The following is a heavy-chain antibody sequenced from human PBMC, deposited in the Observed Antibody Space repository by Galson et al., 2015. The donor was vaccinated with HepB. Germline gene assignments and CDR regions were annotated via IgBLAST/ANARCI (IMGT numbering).Heavy chain of an antibody. Sequence: SLRLSCAASGFTFSNYKMNWVRQAPGKGLEWVSYISSTSSTIYYADSVKGRFTISRDNVKNSLYLQMNSLRDEDTAAYYCARDLRYFHFWSSSYYFDYWGQGTLVTVSS. J-gene: IGHJ4*02. V-gene: IGHV3-48*02. D-gene: IGHD3-3*01. CDR2: ISSTSSTI. CDR1: GFTFSNYK. CDR3: ARDLRYFHFWSSSYYFDY.